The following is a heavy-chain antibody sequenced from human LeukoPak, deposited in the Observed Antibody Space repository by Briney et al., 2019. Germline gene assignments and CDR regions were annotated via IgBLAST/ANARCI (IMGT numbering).Heavy chain of an antibody. CDR1: GYIFSAYY. CDR3: ARAYRDGNKLFDY. CDR2: INSNSGDT. J-gene: IGHJ4*02. D-gene: IGHD5-24*01. Sequence: ASVRVSCKASGYIFSAYYIHWVRQAPGQGLEWMGWINSNSGDTKYEQKFQGRVTMTRDTSTSTAYMELNRLRYDDTAVYYCARAYRDGNKLFDYWGQGTLVTVSS. V-gene: IGHV1-2*02.